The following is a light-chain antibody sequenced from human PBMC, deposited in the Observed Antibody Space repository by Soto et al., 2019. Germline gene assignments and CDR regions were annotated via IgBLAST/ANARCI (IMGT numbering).Light chain of an antibody. J-gene: IGKJ2*01. CDR3: QQYNNWPHP. CDR2: GVS. CDR1: QSVSSK. V-gene: IGKV3-15*01. Sequence: SPAAVSVQKGERATLSCRASQSVSSKLAWFQQKPGQAPSLLIYGVSTRATGVPVRFSGSGSGTEFTLTINSLQSEDFAVYYCQQYNNWPHPFGQ.